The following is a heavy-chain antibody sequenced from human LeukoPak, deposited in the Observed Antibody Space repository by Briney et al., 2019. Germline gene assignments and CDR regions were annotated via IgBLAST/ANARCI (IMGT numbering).Heavy chain of an antibody. V-gene: IGHV3-30*04. Sequence: GGSLRLSCAASGFTFSGYAMHWVRQAPGKGLEWVAVISYDGSNKYYADSVKGRFTISRDNPKNTLYLQMNSLRAEDTAVYYCARCFLGYCRGGSCYESAFDYWGQGTLVTVSS. J-gene: IGHJ4*02. CDR1: GFTFSGYA. CDR3: ARCFLGYCRGGSCYESAFDY. CDR2: ISYDGSNK. D-gene: IGHD2-15*01.